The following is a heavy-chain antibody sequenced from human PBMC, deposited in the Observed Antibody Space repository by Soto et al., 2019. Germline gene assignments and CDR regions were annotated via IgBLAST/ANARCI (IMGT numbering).Heavy chain of an antibody. D-gene: IGHD2-2*01. CDR1: GGTFSSYA. V-gene: IGHV1-69*01. J-gene: IGHJ6*02. CDR3: ARSQGSSTSLEIYYYYYYGMDV. CDR2: IIPISDTT. Sequence: QVQLVQSGAEVKKPGSSVKVSCKASGGTFSSYAISWVRQAPGQGPEWMGGIIPISDTTNYAQKFQGRVTITADESTSTAYMELSSLRSEDTAGYYCARSQGSSTSLEIYYYYYYGMDVWGQGTTVTVSS.